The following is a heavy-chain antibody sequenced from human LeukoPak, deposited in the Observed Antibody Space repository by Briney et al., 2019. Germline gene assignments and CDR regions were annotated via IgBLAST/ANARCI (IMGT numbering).Heavy chain of an antibody. CDR2: ISYDGSNK. D-gene: IGHD3-10*01. CDR1: GFTFSSYG. CDR3: SKEMGIGYYYGSGSYSHLRHDAFDI. Sequence: GRSLRLFCPASGFTFSSYGMHWVRQAPGKGLAWVAVISYDGSNKYYAESVKGRFTISRDNSKNTLYLQMNSLRAEDTAVYYCSKEMGIGYYYGSGSYSHLRHDAFDIWGQGTMVTVSS. J-gene: IGHJ3*02. V-gene: IGHV3-30*18.